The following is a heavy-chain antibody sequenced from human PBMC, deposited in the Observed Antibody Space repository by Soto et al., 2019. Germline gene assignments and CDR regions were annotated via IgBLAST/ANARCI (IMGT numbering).Heavy chain of an antibody. D-gene: IGHD3-9*01. V-gene: IGHV4-34*01. J-gene: IGHJ5*02. Sequence: PSETLSLTCAVYGGSFSGYYWSWIRQPPGKGPEWIGEINHSGSTNYNPSLKSRVTISVDTSKNQFSLKLSSVTAADTAVYYCARLSGYYDILTGYYNWFDPWGQGTLVTVSS. CDR3: ARLSGYYDILTGYYNWFDP. CDR2: INHSGST. CDR1: GGSFSGYY.